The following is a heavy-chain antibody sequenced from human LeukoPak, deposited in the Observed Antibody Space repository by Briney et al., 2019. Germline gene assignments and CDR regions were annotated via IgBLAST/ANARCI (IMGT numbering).Heavy chain of an antibody. V-gene: IGHV3-30*02. J-gene: IGHJ4*02. CDR2: IHHDGINK. Sequence: GGSLRLSCAASGFTFSSYGMHWVRQAPGKGLDWVAFIHHDGINKYYADSVRGRFTISRDTSKNTLYLQMNSLRAEDTAVYYCARDDYGGLDYWGQGTLVTVSS. D-gene: IGHD4/OR15-4a*01. CDR1: GFTFSSYG. CDR3: ARDDYGGLDY.